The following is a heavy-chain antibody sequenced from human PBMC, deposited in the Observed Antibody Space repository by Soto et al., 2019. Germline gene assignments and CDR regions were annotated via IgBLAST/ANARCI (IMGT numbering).Heavy chain of an antibody. V-gene: IGHV3-23*01. D-gene: IGHD3-10*01. CDR1: GFTFSSYA. Sequence: GGSLRLSCAASGFTFSSYAMSWVRQAPGKGLEWVSAISGSGGSTYYADSVKGRFTVSRDNSKNCLYLQMNSLGVEDTAMYFCAKGKSTGDIDWLDPWGQGSLVTVSS. CDR3: AKGKSTGDIDWLDP. CDR2: ISGSGGST. J-gene: IGHJ5*02.